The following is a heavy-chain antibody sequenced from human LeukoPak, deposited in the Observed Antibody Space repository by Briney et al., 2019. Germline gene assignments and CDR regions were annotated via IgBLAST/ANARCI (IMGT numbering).Heavy chain of an antibody. D-gene: IGHD5-24*01. Sequence: PSETLSLRCSVFTDSFNDYYWNWVRQPPGKGLEWIGYIYYNGNSNYNPSLKSRVTISVDTSKNELSLKLTSVTAADTAIYFCARDGGLQSRFDYWGQGTLVTVSS. J-gene: IGHJ4*02. CDR2: IYYNGNS. V-gene: IGHV4-59*01. CDR3: ARDGGLQSRFDY. CDR1: TDSFNDYY.